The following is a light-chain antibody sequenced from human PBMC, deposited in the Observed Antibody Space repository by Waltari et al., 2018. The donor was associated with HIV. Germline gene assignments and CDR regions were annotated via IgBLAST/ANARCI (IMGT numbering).Light chain of an antibody. J-gene: IGLJ2*01. Sequence: QSALTQPASVFGSPGQSITISCTGTSSDVGGYKYVSWHQQQPGKAPQLIIYDVSHRPAGVADRCSCSRSDNTASVTVSGLQAEDEADYYCSSYTSSSTLGAVFGGGTKLTVL. CDR3: SSYTSSSTLGAV. CDR2: DVS. CDR1: SSDVGGYKY. V-gene: IGLV2-14*03.